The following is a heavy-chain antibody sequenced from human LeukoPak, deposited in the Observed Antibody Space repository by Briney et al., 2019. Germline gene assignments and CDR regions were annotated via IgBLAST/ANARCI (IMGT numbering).Heavy chain of an antibody. D-gene: IGHD6-19*01. CDR1: GFTFSNYA. CDR3: AKDTQWLALPGVANYYFDY. V-gene: IGHV3-23*01. Sequence: PGGSLRLACAASGFTFSNYAMSWVGQAPGKGLERVSSISGSGGSTYYADSVKGRFTISRDNSKNTLYLQVNSLRAEDTAVYYCAKDTQWLALPGVANYYFDYWGQGTLVTVSS. J-gene: IGHJ4*02. CDR2: ISGSGGST.